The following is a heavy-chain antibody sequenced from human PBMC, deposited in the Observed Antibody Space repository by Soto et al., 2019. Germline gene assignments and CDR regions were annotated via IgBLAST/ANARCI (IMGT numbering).Heavy chain of an antibody. CDR2: ISFDGSKK. V-gene: IGHV3-30-3*01. J-gene: IGHJ4*02. D-gene: IGHD3-22*01. CDR1: GFTSSSYF. Sequence: GGSLRLSCEVSGFTSSSYFIHWVRQAPCKGLEWVELISFDGSKKNYADSVKGRFTISRDNSKNMMYLQMNSLRPEDTAVYYCARGVFYYYGSSGYSPDYWGQGTLLTVCS. CDR3: ARGVFYYYGSSGYSPDY.